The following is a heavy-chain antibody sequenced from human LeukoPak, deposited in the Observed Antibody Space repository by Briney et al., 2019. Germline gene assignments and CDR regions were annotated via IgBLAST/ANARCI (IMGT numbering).Heavy chain of an antibody. D-gene: IGHD3-10*01. J-gene: IGHJ6*03. Sequence: PSETLSLTCGVYGGSLRGHHWSWIRQPPGKGLEWVGEINHSGSTNYNPSFWGRVTISVDTSKNQFFLKLNSVTAADTAVYYCARESDPITGYFYYYMDVWGRGTTVTVSS. CDR2: INHSGST. CDR3: ARESDPITGYFYYYMDV. CDR1: GGSLRGHH. V-gene: IGHV4-34*01.